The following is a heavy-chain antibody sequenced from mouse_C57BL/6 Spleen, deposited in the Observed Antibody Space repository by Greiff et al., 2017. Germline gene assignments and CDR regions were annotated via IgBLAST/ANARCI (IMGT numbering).Heavy chain of an antibody. CDR2: ISNLAYSI. V-gene: IGHV5-15*01. Sequence: EVQLVESGGGLVQPGGSLKLSCAASGFTFSDYGMAWVRQAPRKGPEWVAFISNLAYSIYYADTVTGRFTISRENAKNTLYLEMSSLRSEDTAMYYCARQGGYEGYFDYWGQGTTLTVSS. CDR3: ARQGGYEGYFDY. CDR1: GFTFSDYG. J-gene: IGHJ2*01. D-gene: IGHD2-2*01.